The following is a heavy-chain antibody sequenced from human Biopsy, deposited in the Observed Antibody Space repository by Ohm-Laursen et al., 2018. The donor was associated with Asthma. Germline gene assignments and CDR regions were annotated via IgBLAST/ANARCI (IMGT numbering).Heavy chain of an antibody. D-gene: IGHD5/OR15-5a*01. V-gene: IGHV1-69*17. CDR1: EDTFSSYV. J-gene: IGHJ4*02. Sequence: SSVKVSCKASEDTFSSYVISWARQAPGQGLEWMGGIMPPFGLTNYAQRFQDRLTISADKSTRTAYMELRRLRSEDSAVYYCARDHCSALWAGVSTDNCYFDYWGQGTLLTVSS. CDR2: IMPPFGLT. CDR3: ARDHCSALWAGVSTDNCYFDY.